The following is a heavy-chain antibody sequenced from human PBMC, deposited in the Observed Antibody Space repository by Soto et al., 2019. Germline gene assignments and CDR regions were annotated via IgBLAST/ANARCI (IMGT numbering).Heavy chain of an antibody. Sequence: ASVKVSCKASGYTFTGYYMHWLRQAPGQGLEWMGWINPNSGGTNYAQKFQGRVTMTRDTSISTAYMEPSRLRSDDTAVYYCAQAVAASGLFDIWGQGTMVTISS. D-gene: IGHD6-19*01. J-gene: IGHJ3*02. CDR2: INPNSGGT. V-gene: IGHV1-2*02. CDR1: GYTFTGYY. CDR3: AQAVAASGLFDI.